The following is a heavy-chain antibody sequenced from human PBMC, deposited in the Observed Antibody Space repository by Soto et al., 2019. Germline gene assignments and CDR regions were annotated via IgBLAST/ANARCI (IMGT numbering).Heavy chain of an antibody. Sequence: EVQLLQSGGDLVQPGGSLRLSCAASGLTSSTYAMSWVRQAPGKGLEWVSGIRGSGGSTYYADSVKGRFTISRDSTKNMLYLQKNSLRAEDTAVYYCAKRLTTVSTVFDYWGQGTLVTFSS. D-gene: IGHD4-17*01. CDR1: GLTSSTYA. CDR2: IRGSGGST. V-gene: IGHV3-23*01. J-gene: IGHJ4*02. CDR3: AKRLTTVSTVFDY.